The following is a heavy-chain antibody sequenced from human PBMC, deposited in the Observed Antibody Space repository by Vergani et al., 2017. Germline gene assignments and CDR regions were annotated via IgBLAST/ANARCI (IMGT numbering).Heavy chain of an antibody. CDR2: IGTAGDT. Sequence: EVQLVESGGGLLKPGESLRLSCAVSGFPFSGSYMTWVRQATGKGLEWVSAIGTAGDTYYPGSVKGRFTISRENAKNSLYLQMNSLRAGDTAIYYCARAVSTTVGDPPGYWGQGTLVTVSS. CDR3: ARAVSTTVGDPPGY. J-gene: IGHJ4*02. CDR1: GFPFSGSY. D-gene: IGHD4-23*01. V-gene: IGHV3-13*01.